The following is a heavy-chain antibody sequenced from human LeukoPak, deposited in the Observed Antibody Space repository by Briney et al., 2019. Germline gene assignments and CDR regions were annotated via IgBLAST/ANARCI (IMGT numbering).Heavy chain of an antibody. Sequence: GGSLRLSCAASGFTFSSYWMHWVGQAPGKGPVWVSRIKSDGSTNYADSVKGRFTISRDNAKNTLSLQMNSLRAEDTGVYYCARAPSEIGGYYPEYFRHWGQGTLVTVSP. J-gene: IGHJ1*01. D-gene: IGHD3-22*01. CDR3: ARAPSEIGGYYPEYFRH. CDR1: GFTFSSYW. V-gene: IGHV3-74*01. CDR2: IKSDGST.